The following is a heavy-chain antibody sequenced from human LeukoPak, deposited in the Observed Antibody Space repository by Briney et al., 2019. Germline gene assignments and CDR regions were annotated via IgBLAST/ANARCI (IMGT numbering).Heavy chain of an antibody. D-gene: IGHD6-19*01. CDR2: IFYSGST. CDR3: AREERQWLVLNAFDI. Sequence: SETLSLTCTVSGGSISTSNYYWGWIRQPPGKGLEWIGNIFYSGSTYYSPSLRSRVTISLDTSRNQFSLKLNSVTAADTAVYYCAREERQWLVLNAFDIWGQGTMVTVSS. V-gene: IGHV4-39*07. CDR1: GGSISTSNYY. J-gene: IGHJ3*02.